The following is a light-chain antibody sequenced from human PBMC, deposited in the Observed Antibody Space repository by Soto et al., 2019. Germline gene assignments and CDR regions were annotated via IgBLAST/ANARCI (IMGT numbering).Light chain of an antibody. V-gene: IGKV3-15*01. CDR1: QSVSSN. Sequence: EILMTQSPATLSVSPGERATLSCSASQSVSSNLAWYQQKPGQAPRLLMYAVSTRATGIPARFSGSGYGTEFTLTIDSLQSEDFAVYFCKQYNNWPRTFGQGTKVDIK. CDR3: KQYNNWPRT. CDR2: AVS. J-gene: IGKJ1*01.